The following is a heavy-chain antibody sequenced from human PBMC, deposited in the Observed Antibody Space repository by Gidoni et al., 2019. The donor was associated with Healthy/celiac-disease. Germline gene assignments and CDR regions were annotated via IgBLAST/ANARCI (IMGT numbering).Heavy chain of an antibody. Sequence: EVQLVESGGGLVQPGRSLRLSCTASGFTFGDYAISWFRQAPGKGLEWVGFIRSKAYGGTTEYAASVKGRFTISRDDSKSIAYLQMNSLKTEDTAVYYCTRGDLLLWFGELLADPWGQGTLVTVSS. V-gene: IGHV3-49*03. CDR2: IRSKAYGGTT. CDR3: TRGDLLLWFGELLADP. D-gene: IGHD3-10*01. CDR1: GFTFGDYA. J-gene: IGHJ5*02.